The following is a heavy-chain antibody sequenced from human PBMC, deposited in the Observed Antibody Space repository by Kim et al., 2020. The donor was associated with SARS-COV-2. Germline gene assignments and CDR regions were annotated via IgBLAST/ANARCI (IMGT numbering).Heavy chain of an antibody. Sequence: GGSLRLSCAASGFTFSSYGMHWVRQAPGKGLEWVAVIWYDGSNKYYADSVKGRFTISRDNSKNTLYLQMNSLRAEDTAVYYCARVSVGPAAMWGRYYYYGMDVWGQGTTVTVSS. V-gene: IGHV3-33*01. CDR1: GFTFSSYG. D-gene: IGHD2-2*01. CDR3: ARVSVGPAAMWGRYYYYGMDV. CDR2: IWYDGSNK. J-gene: IGHJ6*02.